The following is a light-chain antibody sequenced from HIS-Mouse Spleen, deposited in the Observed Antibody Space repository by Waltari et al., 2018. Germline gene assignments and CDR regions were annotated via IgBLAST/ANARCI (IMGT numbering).Light chain of an antibody. V-gene: IGKV3-15*01. CDR3: QQYNNWPPWT. CDR2: GAS. Sequence: EIVMTQSPATLSVSPGERATLSCRASQSVSSNFAWSQQKPGQAPRLLIYGASTRATGIPARFSGSGSGTEFTLTISSMQSEDFAVYYCQQYNNWPPWTFGQGTKVEIK. CDR1: QSVSSN. J-gene: IGKJ1*01.